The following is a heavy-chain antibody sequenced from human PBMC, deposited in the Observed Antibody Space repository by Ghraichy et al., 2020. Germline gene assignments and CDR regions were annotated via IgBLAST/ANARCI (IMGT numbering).Heavy chain of an antibody. J-gene: IGHJ3*02. D-gene: IGHD5-12*01. CDR1: GGSFSGYY. V-gene: IGHV4-34*01. CDR3: ARNPYSGYAHDAFDI. CDR2: INHSGST. Sequence: SQTLSLTCAVYGGSFSGYYWSWIRQPPGKWLEWIGEINHSGSTHYNPSLKSRVTISVDTSKNQFSLKLSSVTAAYTAVYYCARNPYSGYAHDAFDIWGQGTMVTVSS.